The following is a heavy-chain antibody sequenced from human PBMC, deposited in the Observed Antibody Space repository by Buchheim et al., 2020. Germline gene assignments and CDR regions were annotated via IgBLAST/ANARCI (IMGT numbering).Heavy chain of an antibody. J-gene: IGHJ4*02. D-gene: IGHD6-19*01. CDR3: GKESLSRGWYTIEH. V-gene: IGHV3-23*04. CDR2: INGDAT. Sequence: DVQLVESGGGLVQPEGSLRLSCAASGFSLTTYGMSWVRQAPGKGLEWVSAINGDATYYADSVKGRFTTSIGRSKNTVYLQVNSLRADDTAVYYCGKESLSRGWYTIEHWGQGTL. CDR1: GFSLTTYG.